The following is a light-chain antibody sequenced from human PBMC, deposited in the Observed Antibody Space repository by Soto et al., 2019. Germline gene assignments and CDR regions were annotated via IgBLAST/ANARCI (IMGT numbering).Light chain of an antibody. CDR1: SSDIGGYDY. CDR3: VSYTRSSTYV. CDR2: GVS. Sequence: QSALTQPASVSGSPGQSITISCIGTSSDIGGYDYVSWYQQHPGKAPKLIIYGVSKRPSGVSDRFSGSKSGNTASLTISGLQAEDEADYYCVSYTRSSTYVFGSGTKLT. J-gene: IGLJ1*01. V-gene: IGLV2-14*01.